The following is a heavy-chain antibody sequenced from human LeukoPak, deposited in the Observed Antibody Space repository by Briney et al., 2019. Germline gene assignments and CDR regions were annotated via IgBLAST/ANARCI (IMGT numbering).Heavy chain of an antibody. CDR2: ITNSGDDA. Sequence: PGGSLRLSCAASGFSFSNYAMSWVRQAPGEGLEWVSVITNSGDDAHHADSVKGRFTVSRDNSKNTLYLQMNSLRAEDTAVYYCAKDKQWQNYYGMDVWGQGTTVTVSS. V-gene: IGHV3-23*01. CDR3: AKDKQWQNYYGMDV. J-gene: IGHJ6*02. CDR1: GFSFSNYA. D-gene: IGHD6-19*01.